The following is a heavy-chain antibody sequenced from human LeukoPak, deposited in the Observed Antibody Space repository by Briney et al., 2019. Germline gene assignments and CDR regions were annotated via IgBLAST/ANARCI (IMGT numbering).Heavy chain of an antibody. V-gene: IGHV4-59*08. CDR1: GGSISSYY. CDR3: ARRGYSSGFLDY. CDR2: IYYSGST. J-gene: IGHJ4*02. D-gene: IGHD5-18*01. Sequence: SETLSLTCTVSGGSISSYYRSWIRQPPGKGLEWIGYIYYSGSTNYNPSLKSRVTISVDTSKNHFSLKLSSVTAADTAVYYCARRGYSSGFLDYWGQGTLVTVSS.